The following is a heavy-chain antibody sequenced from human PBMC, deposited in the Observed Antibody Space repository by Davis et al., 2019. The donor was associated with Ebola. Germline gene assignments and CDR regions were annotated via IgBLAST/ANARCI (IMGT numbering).Heavy chain of an antibody. CDR2: ISAYNGNT. Sequence: ASVKVSCKASGYNFTGYYMHWVRQAPGQGLEWMGWISAYNGNTNYAQKLQGRVTMTTDTSTSTAYMELRSLRSDDTAVYYCAAAIGSGYPDYWGQGTLVTVSS. D-gene: IGHD3-22*01. V-gene: IGHV1-18*04. CDR3: AAAIGSGYPDY. J-gene: IGHJ4*02. CDR1: GYNFTGYY.